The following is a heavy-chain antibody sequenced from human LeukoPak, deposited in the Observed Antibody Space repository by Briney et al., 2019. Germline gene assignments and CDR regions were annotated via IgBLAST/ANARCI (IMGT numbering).Heavy chain of an antibody. CDR3: ARGGVTMVRGVLRNFDY. V-gene: IGHV4-34*01. Sequence: PSETLSLTCAVYGGSFSGYYWSWIRQPPGKGLEWIGEINHSGSTNYNPSLKSRVTISVDTSKNQFSLKLSSVTAADTAVYYCARGGVTMVRGVLRNFDYWGQGTLVTVSS. CDR1: GGSFSGYY. CDR2: INHSGST. D-gene: IGHD3-10*01. J-gene: IGHJ4*02.